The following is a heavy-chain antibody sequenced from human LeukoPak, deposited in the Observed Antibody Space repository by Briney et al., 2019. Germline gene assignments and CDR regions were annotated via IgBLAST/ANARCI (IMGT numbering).Heavy chain of an antibody. D-gene: IGHD2-15*01. Sequence: ASVKVSCKASGNTFTGYYLHWVRQAPGQGLEWMGRINPDSGGTNYAQKFQGRVTMTRDTSISTAYMELNRLTSDDTAVYYCARACSGGSCYSDNWLDPWGQGTLVTVSS. V-gene: IGHV1-2*06. J-gene: IGHJ5*02. CDR1: GNTFTGYY. CDR3: ARACSGGSCYSDNWLDP. CDR2: INPDSGGT.